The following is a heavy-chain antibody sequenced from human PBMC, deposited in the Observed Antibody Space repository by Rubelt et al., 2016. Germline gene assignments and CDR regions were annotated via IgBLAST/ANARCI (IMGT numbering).Heavy chain of an antibody. Sequence: LIESGGDQVQPGGSLRLSCAASGFTFSVYNMNWVRQAPGKGLEWVSYISSSSSTIYYADSVKGRFTISRDNAKNSLYLQMNSLRAEDTAVYYCARVVEDIVVVPAAIDYWGQGTLVTVSS. D-gene: IGHD2-2*01. CDR1: GFTFSVYN. V-gene: IGHV3-48*04. J-gene: IGHJ4*02. CDR2: ISSSSSTI. CDR3: ARVVEDIVVVPAAIDY.